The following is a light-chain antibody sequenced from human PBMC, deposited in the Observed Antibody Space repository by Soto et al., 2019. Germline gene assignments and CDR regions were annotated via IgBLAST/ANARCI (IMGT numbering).Light chain of an antibody. V-gene: IGKV1-39*01. CDR1: QGISGY. CDR3: QQSSSTPLT. J-gene: IGKJ4*01. Sequence: DIQMTQSPSSLSASVGDRVTIPSRAGQGISGYLNWFQKKPGKAPKLLIHAASSLQSGVPSRFSGSGSGTDFTLTISSLQPEDFATYYCQQSSSTPLTFGGGTKVEIK. CDR2: AAS.